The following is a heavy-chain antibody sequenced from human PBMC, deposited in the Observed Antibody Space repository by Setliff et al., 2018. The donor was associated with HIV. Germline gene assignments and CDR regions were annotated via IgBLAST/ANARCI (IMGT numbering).Heavy chain of an antibody. J-gene: IGHJ6*03. CDR1: GGTFSSFA. D-gene: IGHD3-10*01. CDR3: ARETYYGSGSYLPTEYYYYYMDV. CDR2: IIPIFGTA. Sequence: ASVKVSCKASGGTFSSFAISWVRQAPGQGLEWMGGIIPIFGTANYAQKFQGRVTITTDESTTTAYMELRSLRPEDTAVYYCARETYYGSGSYLPTEYYYYYMDVWGKGTTVTVS. V-gene: IGHV1-69*05.